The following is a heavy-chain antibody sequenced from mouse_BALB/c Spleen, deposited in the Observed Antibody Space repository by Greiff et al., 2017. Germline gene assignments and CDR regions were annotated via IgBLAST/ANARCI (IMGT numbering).Heavy chain of an antibody. CDR2: IYPGSGST. V-gene: IGHV1S22*01. CDR1: GYTFTSYW. J-gene: IGHJ3*01. Sequence: LQQPGSELVRPGASVKLSCKASGYTFTSYWMHWVKQRPGQGLEWIGNIYPGSGSTNYDEKFKSKATLTVDTSSSTSYMQLSSLTSEDSAVYYCTFRFAYWGQGTLVTVSA. CDR3: TFRFAY.